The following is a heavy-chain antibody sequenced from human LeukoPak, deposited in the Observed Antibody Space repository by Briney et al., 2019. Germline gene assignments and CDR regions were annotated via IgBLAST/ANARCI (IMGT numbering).Heavy chain of an antibody. V-gene: IGHV3-23*01. CDR3: AKDLTPFGVGATTIDY. J-gene: IGHJ4*02. Sequence: GGSLRLSCVASGFTFTNYAMNWVRQAPGKGLEWVSFISGSGDNSYYADSVRGRFTISRDNSKNALYLQVNSLRAEDTAVYYCAKDLTPFGVGATTIDYWGQGILVTVSA. D-gene: IGHD1-26*01. CDR2: ISGSGDNS. CDR1: GFTFTNYA.